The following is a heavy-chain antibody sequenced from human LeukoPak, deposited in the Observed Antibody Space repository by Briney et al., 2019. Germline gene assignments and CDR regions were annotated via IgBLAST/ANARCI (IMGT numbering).Heavy chain of an antibody. CDR3: ARDRNYDFWSGYTNLGWFDP. V-gene: IGHV3-7*01. CDR1: GFTFSSYW. J-gene: IGHJ5*02. CDR2: IKQDGSEK. D-gene: IGHD3-3*01. Sequence: GGSLRLSCAASGFTFSSYWMSWVRQAPGKGLEWVANIKQDGSEKYYVDSVKGRFTISRNNANNSQYLQMNSLRAEDTAVYYCARDRNYDFWSGYTNLGWFDPWGQGTLVTVSS.